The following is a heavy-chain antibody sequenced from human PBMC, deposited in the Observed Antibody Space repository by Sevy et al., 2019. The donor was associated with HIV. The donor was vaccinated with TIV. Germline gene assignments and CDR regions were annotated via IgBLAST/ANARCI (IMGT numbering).Heavy chain of an antibody. J-gene: IGHJ4*02. CDR2: ISRSGSYI. CDR3: VRQVTVAATFEY. Sequence: GGSLRLSCAASGFTFSSYEMDWVRQAPGKGLEWVAYISRSGSYIYYADSVKGRFTISRDNAKISLSLQMNSLRPEDTGTYYCVRQVTVAATFEYWGQGTPVTVSS. D-gene: IGHD4-17*01. V-gene: IGHV3-48*03. CDR1: GFTFSSYE.